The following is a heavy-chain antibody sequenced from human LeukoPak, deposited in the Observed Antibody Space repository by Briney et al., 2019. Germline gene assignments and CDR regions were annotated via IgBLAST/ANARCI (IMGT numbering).Heavy chain of an antibody. Sequence: WASVKVSCKASGYTFTSYGISWVRQAPEQGLEWMGWISAYNGNTNYAQKLQGRVTMTTDTSTSTAYMELRSLRSDDTAVYYCARLLYYGSGSYSVPDDYWGQGTLVTVSS. D-gene: IGHD3-10*01. CDR2: ISAYNGNT. V-gene: IGHV1-18*01. CDR3: ARLLYYGSGSYSVPDDY. J-gene: IGHJ4*02. CDR1: GYTFTSYG.